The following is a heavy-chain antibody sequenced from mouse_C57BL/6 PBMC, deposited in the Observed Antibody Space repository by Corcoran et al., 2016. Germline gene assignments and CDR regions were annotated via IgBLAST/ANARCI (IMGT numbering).Heavy chain of an antibody. CDR1: GFSLSTSGMG. J-gene: IGHJ1*03. V-gene: IGHV8-12*01. CDR3: ARLYYDYGYWYFDV. D-gene: IGHD2-4*01. Sequence: QVTLKESGPGILQSSQTLSLTCSFSGFSLSTSGMGVSWIRQPSGKGLEWLAHIYWDDDKHYNPSLKSRLTISKDTSRNQVFLKITSVDTADTATYYCARLYYDYGYWYFDVWGTGTTVTVSS. CDR2: IYWDDDK.